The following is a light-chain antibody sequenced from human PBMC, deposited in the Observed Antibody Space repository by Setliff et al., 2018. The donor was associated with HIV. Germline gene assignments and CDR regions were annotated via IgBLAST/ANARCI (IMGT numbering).Light chain of an antibody. Sequence: QSVLAQPASVSGFPGQSITISCTGTTSDIGSYNLVSWYQQYPGKAPKIMIYEVTKRPSGVSNRFSGSKSGNTASLTISGLQAEDEADYYCCSYVGSTTRVVFGGGTKVTVL. V-gene: IGLV2-23*02. CDR3: CSYVGSTTRVV. CDR1: TSDIGSYNL. CDR2: EVT. J-gene: IGLJ2*01.